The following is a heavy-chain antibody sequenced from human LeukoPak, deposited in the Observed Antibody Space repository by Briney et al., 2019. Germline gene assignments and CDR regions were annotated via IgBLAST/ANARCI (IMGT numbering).Heavy chain of an antibody. D-gene: IGHD2-8*01. CDR1: GGSLSSFY. Sequence: SETLSLTCTVSGGSLSSFYWSWIRQPPGEGLEWVGYIYYTGSTNYNTSLKSRVTISVDTSKNQFSMNLSSVTAADTSMYYCARAVLATKSEHWFDSWGQGTLVTVSS. CDR3: ARAVLATKSEHWFDS. CDR2: IYYTGST. J-gene: IGHJ5*01. V-gene: IGHV4-59*01.